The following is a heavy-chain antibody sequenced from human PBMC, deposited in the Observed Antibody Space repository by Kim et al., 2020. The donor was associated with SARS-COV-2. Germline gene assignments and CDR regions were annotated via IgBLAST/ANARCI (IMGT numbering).Heavy chain of an antibody. Sequence: SETLSLTCTVSGGSISSGSYYWSWIRQPAGKGLEWIGRIYTSGSTNYNPSLKSRVTISVDTSKNQFSLKLSSVTAADTAVYYCARGGYSSGWYVWGQGTLVTVSS. CDR3: ARGGYSSGWYV. J-gene: IGHJ4*02. V-gene: IGHV4-61*02. CDR1: GGSISSGSYY. D-gene: IGHD6-19*01. CDR2: IYTSGST.